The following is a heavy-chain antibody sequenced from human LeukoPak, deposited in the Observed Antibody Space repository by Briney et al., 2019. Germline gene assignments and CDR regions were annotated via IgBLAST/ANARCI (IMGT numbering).Heavy chain of an antibody. Sequence: GASVKVSCKASGYTFTGYYMHWVRQAPGQGLEWMGWINPSSGGTNYAQKFQGRVTMTRDTSISAAYMELSRLRSDDTAVYYCARVSMATIHYYYYYYMDVWGKGTTVTVSS. D-gene: IGHD5-24*01. CDR2: INPSSGGT. CDR1: GYTFTGYY. CDR3: ARVSMATIHYYYYYYMDV. J-gene: IGHJ6*03. V-gene: IGHV1-2*02.